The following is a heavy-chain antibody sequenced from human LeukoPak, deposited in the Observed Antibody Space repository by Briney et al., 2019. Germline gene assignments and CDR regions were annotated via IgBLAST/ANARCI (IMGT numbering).Heavy chain of an antibody. CDR2: IYYSGST. V-gene: IGHV4-39*07. CDR3: ARVRQSSDYYYYYMDV. Sequence: SETLSLTCTVSGGSISSSSYYWGWIRQPPGKGLEWIGSIYYSGSTNYNPSLKSRVTISVDKSKNQFSLKLSSVTAADTAVYYCARVRQSSDYYYYYMDVWGKGTTVTVSS. CDR1: GGSISSSSYY. D-gene: IGHD4-11*01. J-gene: IGHJ6*03.